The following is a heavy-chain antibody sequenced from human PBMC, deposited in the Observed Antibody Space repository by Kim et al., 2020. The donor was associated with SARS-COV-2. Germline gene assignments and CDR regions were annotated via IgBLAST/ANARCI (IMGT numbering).Heavy chain of an antibody. CDR1: GFTFSYFP. J-gene: IGHJ5*02. CDR2: VSPGGTKT. Sequence: GGSLRLSCAASGFTFSYFPMDWVRQAPGKGLEWLSAVSPGGTKTYYADSVRGRFTISRDNSRNAVYLPVDSLTAEDTAVHYCAKENRDSYATALASWGQG. D-gene: IGHD3-16*01. V-gene: IGHV3-23*01. CDR3: AKENRDSYATALAS.